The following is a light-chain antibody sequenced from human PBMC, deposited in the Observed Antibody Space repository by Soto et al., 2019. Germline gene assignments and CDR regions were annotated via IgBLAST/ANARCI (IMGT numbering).Light chain of an antibody. Sequence: EIVLTQSPGTLSLSPGERATLSCRASQSVSSSYLAWDQQKPGQAPRLLIYGASSRATGIPDRFSGSGSGTDFTFTISRLEPEDFAVYYCQQYGSSPPWMFGQGTKVEIK. CDR1: QSVSSSY. J-gene: IGKJ1*01. V-gene: IGKV3-20*01. CDR2: GAS. CDR3: QQYGSSPPWM.